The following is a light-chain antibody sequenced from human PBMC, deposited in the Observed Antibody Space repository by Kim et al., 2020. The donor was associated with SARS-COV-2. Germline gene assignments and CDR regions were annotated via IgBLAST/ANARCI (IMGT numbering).Light chain of an antibody. J-gene: IGLJ3*02. V-gene: IGLV10-54*01. CDR3: SAWDISLNAWV. CDR1: SNNVDNQG. Sequence: PNDTLNCTRNSNNVDNQGAAGLQQHQGHRPKLLSYRDNDRPSGISERLSASRSGNTASLTISGLQPEDEADYYCSAWDISLNAWVFGGGTQLTVL. CDR2: RDN.